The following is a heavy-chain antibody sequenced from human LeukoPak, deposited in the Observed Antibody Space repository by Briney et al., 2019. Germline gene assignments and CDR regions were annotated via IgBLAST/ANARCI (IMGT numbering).Heavy chain of an antibody. CDR3: ARDSRDVYNYLDY. CDR2: IHYSGST. D-gene: IGHD5-24*01. Sequence: SETLSLTCSVSGGSISTYYWSWIRQPPGKRLELIGYIHYSGSTNYNPSLKSRVTISLDTSKKQFSLRLSSVTAADTAVYYCARDSRDVYNYLDYWGQGTQVTVSS. J-gene: IGHJ4*02. V-gene: IGHV4-59*01. CDR1: GGSISTYY.